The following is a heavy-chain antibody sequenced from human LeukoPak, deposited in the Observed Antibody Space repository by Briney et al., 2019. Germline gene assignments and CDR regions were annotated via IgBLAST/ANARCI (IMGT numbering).Heavy chain of an antibody. Sequence: GASVKVSCKASGYTFTSYYMHWVRQAPGQGLEWMGIINPSGGSTSYAQKFQGRVTMTRDTSTSTVYMEPSSLRSEDTAVYYCAREADILTGYYIGHGWFDPWGQGTLVTVSS. CDR2: INPSGGST. CDR3: AREADILTGYYIGHGWFDP. D-gene: IGHD3-9*01. V-gene: IGHV1-46*01. J-gene: IGHJ5*02. CDR1: GYTFTSYY.